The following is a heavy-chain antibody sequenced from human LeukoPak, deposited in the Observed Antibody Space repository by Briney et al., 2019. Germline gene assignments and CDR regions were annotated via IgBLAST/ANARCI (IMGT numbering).Heavy chain of an antibody. CDR1: GYTFTGYY. CDR2: INPNSGGT. CDR3: AREPRRGHWFDP. Sequence: ASVKVSCKASGYTFTGYYMHWVRQAPGQGLERMGWINPNSGGTNYAQKFQGRVTMTRDTSISTAYMELSRLRSDDTAVYYCAREPRRGHWFDPWGQGTLVTVSS. J-gene: IGHJ5*02. V-gene: IGHV1-2*02.